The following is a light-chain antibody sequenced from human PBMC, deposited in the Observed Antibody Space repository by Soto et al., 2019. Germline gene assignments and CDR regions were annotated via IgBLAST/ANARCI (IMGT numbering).Light chain of an antibody. CDR1: QSLLHSNGYNY. CDR2: LGS. CDR3: IQALQTPLT. Sequence: DIVMPQSPLSLPVTPGEPASISCRSSQSLLHSNGYNYLDWYLQKTGQSPQLLIYLGSNRASGVPDRFIGSGSGTDFTLKISRVEAEDVGVYYCIQALQTPLTFGGGTKVEIK. J-gene: IGKJ4*01. V-gene: IGKV2-28*01.